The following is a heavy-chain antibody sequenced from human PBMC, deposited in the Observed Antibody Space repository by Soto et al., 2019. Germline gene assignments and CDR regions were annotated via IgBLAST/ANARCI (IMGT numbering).Heavy chain of an antibody. Sequence: PSETLSLTXTVSGGSVSSGSYYWSWIRQPPGKGLEWIGYIYYSGSTNYNPSLKSRVTISVDTSKNQFSLKLSSVTAADTAVYYCARETGYCTNGVCSSGLDVWGQGTTVTVSS. V-gene: IGHV4-61*01. D-gene: IGHD2-8*01. CDR1: GGSVSSGSYY. J-gene: IGHJ6*02. CDR2: IYYSGST. CDR3: ARETGYCTNGVCSSGLDV.